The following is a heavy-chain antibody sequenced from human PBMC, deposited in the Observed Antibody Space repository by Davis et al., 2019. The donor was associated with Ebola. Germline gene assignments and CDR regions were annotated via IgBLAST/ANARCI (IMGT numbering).Heavy chain of an antibody. J-gene: IGHJ4*02. CDR1: GFTFSDYY. CDR3: ARVLLWFGELLLEYYFDY. Sequence: GGSLRLSCAASGFTFSDYYMSWIRQAPGKGLEWVSYISSSSSYTNYADSVKGRFTISRDNAKNSLYLQMNSLRAEDTAVYYCARVLLWFGELLLEYYFDYWGQGTLVTVSS. D-gene: IGHD3-10*01. CDR2: ISSSSSYT. V-gene: IGHV3-11*06.